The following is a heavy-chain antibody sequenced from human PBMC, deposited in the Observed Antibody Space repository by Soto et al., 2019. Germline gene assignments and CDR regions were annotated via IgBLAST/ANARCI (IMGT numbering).Heavy chain of an antibody. J-gene: IGHJ4*02. Sequence: EVRLAESGGGVIKPGGSVRLSCVASGLIFENDWMHWVRQAPGKGLEWLARIKSRHDGGTTDYSAPVKGSDTITKDDSQNTAHLQISGPQTEDTGVCLCHTLWGEVSRPTRHIDFWGQGTLVTVSS. CDR3: HTLWGEVSRPTRHIDF. CDR1: GLIFENDW. V-gene: IGHV3-15*07. CDR2: IKSRHDGGTT. D-gene: IGHD3-16*01.